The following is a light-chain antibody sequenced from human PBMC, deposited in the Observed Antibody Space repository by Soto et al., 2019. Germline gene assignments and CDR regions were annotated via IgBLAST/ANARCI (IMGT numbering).Light chain of an antibody. J-gene: IGKJ1*01. Sequence: DIQMTQSPSTLTASAGDRVTITCRASQSISSWLAWYQQKPGKAPKVLIYKASSLESGVPSRFSGSGSGTEFTLTISSLQPDDFATYYCQHYNNYPWTFGQGTKVEIK. CDR3: QHYNNYPWT. CDR2: KAS. CDR1: QSISSW. V-gene: IGKV1-5*03.